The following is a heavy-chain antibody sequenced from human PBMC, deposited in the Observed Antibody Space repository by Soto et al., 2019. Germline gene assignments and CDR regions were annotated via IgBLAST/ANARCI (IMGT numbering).Heavy chain of an antibody. D-gene: IGHD5-18*01. V-gene: IGHV3-33*01. CDR3: ARARAVGIPFDP. J-gene: IGHJ5*02. Sequence: QVQLEESGGGVVQPGRSLRLSCAASGFTFSNYGFHWLRQAPGKGLEWVADIWYHGRNTYYADSVEGRFTISRDNSKNTVYLGMNSLGVEDTAVYCCARARAVGIPFDPWGQGTLVTVSS. CDR2: IWYHGRNT. CDR1: GFTFSNYG.